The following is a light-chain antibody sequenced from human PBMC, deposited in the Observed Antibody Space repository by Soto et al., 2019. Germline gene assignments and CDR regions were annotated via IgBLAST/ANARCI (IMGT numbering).Light chain of an antibody. CDR2: DAS. J-gene: IGKJ4*01. V-gene: IGKV3-11*01. CDR3: QQRSKWPST. CDR1: QSVSSY. Sequence: EIVLTQSPVTLSLSPGERATLSCRASQSVSSYLAWYQQKPGQAPGLLIYDASKRATGIPARFSGSGSGTGFTLTISSLEPEDFAVYYCQQRSKWPSTFGGGTKVDIK.